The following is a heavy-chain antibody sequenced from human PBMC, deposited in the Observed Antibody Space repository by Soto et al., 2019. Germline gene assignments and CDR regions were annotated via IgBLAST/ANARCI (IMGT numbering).Heavy chain of an antibody. J-gene: IGHJ4*02. CDR2: IYSGGST. V-gene: IGHV3-53*02. CDR1: GFTVSSNY. D-gene: IGHD3-22*01. Sequence: EVQLVETGGGLIQPGGSLRLSCAASGFTVSSNYMSWVRQAPGKGLEWVSVIYSGGSTYYADSVKGRFTISRDNSKNTMYLQMISLRAEDTAVYYCAREASFHYYDSSGYPQPVDSWGQGTLVTVSS. CDR3: AREASFHYYDSSGYPQPVDS.